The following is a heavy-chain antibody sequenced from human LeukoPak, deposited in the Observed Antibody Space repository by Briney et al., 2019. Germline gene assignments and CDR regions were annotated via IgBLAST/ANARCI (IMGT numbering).Heavy chain of an antibody. CDR2: ISYDGSNK. J-gene: IGHJ5*02. CDR3: ARGIRRIQLWLAYNWFDP. V-gene: IGHV3-30*04. CDR1: GFTFGSYA. D-gene: IGHD5-18*01. Sequence: GGSLRLSCAASGFTFGSYAMHWVRQAPGKGLEWVAVISYDGSNKYYADSVKGRFTISRDNSKNTLYLQMNSLRAEDTAVYYCARGIRRIQLWLAYNWFDPWGQGTLVTVSS.